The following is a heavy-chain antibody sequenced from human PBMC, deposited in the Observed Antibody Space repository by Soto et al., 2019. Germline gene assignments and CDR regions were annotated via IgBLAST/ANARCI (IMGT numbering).Heavy chain of an antibody. CDR2: IIPIFGTA. Sequence: RXSVKVSCKASGGTFSSYAISWVRQAPGQGLEWMGGIIPIFGTANYAQKFQGRVTITADKSTSTAYMELSSLRSEDTAVYYCARDYDQWGFDYWGQGTLVTVSS. D-gene: IGHD3-16*01. V-gene: IGHV1-69*06. J-gene: IGHJ4*02. CDR3: ARDYDQWGFDY. CDR1: GGTFSSYA.